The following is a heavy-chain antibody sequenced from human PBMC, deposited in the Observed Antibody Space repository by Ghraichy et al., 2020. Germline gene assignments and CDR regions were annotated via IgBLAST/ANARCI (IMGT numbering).Heavy chain of an antibody. Sequence: GESLNISCAASGFTFSTHDMHWVRQAPGKGLEWVSAIVTTGATYHASSVKGRFTVFRDNVKNSVYLQMNSLRVGDTAVYYCARGGGTYDSDSGSLNKFSYWGQGTLVAVSP. CDR2: IVTTGAT. V-gene: IGHV3-13*01. CDR3: ARGGGTYDSDSGSLNKFSY. CDR1: GFTFSTHD. D-gene: IGHD3-10*01. J-gene: IGHJ4*02.